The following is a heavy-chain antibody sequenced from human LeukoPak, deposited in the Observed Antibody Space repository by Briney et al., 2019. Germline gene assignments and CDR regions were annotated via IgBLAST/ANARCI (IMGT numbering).Heavy chain of an antibody. CDR2: ISAYNGNT. Sequence: ASVKVSCKASGYTFTGPYIHWMRQAPGQGLEWMGWISAYNGNTNYAQKLQGRVTMTTDTSTSTAYMELRSLRSDDTAVYYCARGPEYSSFSNDYWGQGTLVTVSS. V-gene: IGHV1-18*04. CDR1: GYTFTGPY. J-gene: IGHJ4*02. CDR3: ARGPEYSSFSNDY. D-gene: IGHD6-6*01.